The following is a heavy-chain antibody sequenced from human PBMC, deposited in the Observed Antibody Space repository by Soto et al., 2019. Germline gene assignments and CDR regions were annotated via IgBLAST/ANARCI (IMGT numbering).Heavy chain of an antibody. D-gene: IGHD1-26*01. V-gene: IGHV1-69*06. CDR2: IIPIFGTA. CDR3: ASRFDSGSYRYFDD. Sequence: QVQLVQSGAEVKKPGSSVKVSCKASGGTFSSYAISWVRQAPGQGLEWMGGIIPIFGTANYAQKFQGRVTITADKATSTAYMELSSLRSEDTAGYDWASRFDSGSYRYFDDWGQGTLVTGSS. CDR1: GGTFSSYA. J-gene: IGHJ4*02.